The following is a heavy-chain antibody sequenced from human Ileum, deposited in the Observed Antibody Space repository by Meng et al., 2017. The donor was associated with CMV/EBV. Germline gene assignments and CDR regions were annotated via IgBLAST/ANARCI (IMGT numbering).Heavy chain of an antibody. D-gene: IGHD2/OR15-2a*01. J-gene: IGHJ4*02. V-gene: IGHV4-30-4*08. CDR1: GVSFSGYC. Sequence: LRLSCAVYGVSFSGYCWSWIRQPPGKGLEWIGYISYSGSTYYNPSPKSRVTISVDTSKNQFSLKLTSVTAADTAVYYCARVRDLFRYFDYWGQGTLVTVSS. CDR2: ISYSGST. CDR3: ARVRDLFRYFDY.